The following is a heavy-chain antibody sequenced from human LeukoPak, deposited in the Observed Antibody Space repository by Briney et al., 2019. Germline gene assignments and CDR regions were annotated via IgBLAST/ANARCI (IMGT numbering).Heavy chain of an antibody. CDR2: IRSKTNSYAT. Sequence: PGGSLRLSCAASGFTFSDSAVNWVRQASGKGLEWIGRIRSKTNSYATAYAASVKGMFTISRDDSKNTAYLQMNSLKTEDTAVYYCTRINYDSSDYPHPFDYWGQGTLVTVSS. CDR3: TRINYDSSDYPHPFDY. D-gene: IGHD3-22*01. CDR1: GFTFSDSA. J-gene: IGHJ4*02. V-gene: IGHV3-73*01.